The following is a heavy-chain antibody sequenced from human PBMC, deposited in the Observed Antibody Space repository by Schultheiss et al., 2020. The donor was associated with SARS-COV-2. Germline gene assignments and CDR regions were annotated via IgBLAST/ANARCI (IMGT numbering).Heavy chain of an antibody. V-gene: IGHV4-59*08. D-gene: IGHD4-23*01. CDR2: IYYSGST. CDR1: GGSISSYY. Sequence: SQTLSLTCTVSGGSISSYYWSWIRQPAGKGLEWIGYIYYSGSTNYNPSLKRRVTISVDTSKNQFSLRLSSVTAADTAVYYCARHGGNSAYYYGMDVWGQGTTVTVSS. CDR3: ARHGGNSAYYYGMDV. J-gene: IGHJ6*02.